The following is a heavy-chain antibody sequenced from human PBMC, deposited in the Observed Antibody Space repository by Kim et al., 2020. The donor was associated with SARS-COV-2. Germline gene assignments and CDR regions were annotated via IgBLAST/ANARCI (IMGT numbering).Heavy chain of an antibody. Sequence: GGSLRLSCAASGFTFSSYGMHWVRQAPGKGLEWVAVISYDGSNKYYADSVKGRFTISRDNSKNTLYLQMNSLRAEDTAVYYCAKDQEYYDFWSGYYTDSRYYDYYGMDGWGQGTTVTVSS. D-gene: IGHD3-3*01. J-gene: IGHJ6*02. V-gene: IGHV3-30*18. CDR2: ISYDGSNK. CDR3: AKDQEYYDFWSGYYTDSRYYDYYGMDG. CDR1: GFTFSSYG.